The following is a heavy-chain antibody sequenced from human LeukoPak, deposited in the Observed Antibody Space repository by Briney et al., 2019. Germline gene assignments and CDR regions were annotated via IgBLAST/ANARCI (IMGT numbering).Heavy chain of an antibody. D-gene: IGHD6-19*01. CDR1: GFTFDDYA. CDR3: ARSVAGTTDAFDI. CDR2: ISWNSGSI. Sequence: GRSLRLSCAASGFTFDDYAMHWVRQAPGKGLEWVSGISWNSGSIGYADSVKGRFTISRDNAKNSLYLQMNSLRAEDMALYYCARSVAGTTDAFDIWGQGTMVTVSS. V-gene: IGHV3-9*03. J-gene: IGHJ3*02.